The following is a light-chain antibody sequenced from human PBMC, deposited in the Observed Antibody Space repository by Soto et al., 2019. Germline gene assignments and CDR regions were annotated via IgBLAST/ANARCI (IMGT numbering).Light chain of an antibody. CDR2: SNN. V-gene: IGLV1-44*01. J-gene: IGLJ2*01. CDR1: RSNIGSNT. Sequence: QSVLTQPPSASGTPGQRVTISCSGSRSNIGSNTVNWYQQLPGTAPKLLIYSNNQRPSGVPDRFSGSKSGTSASLAISGRQSEDEADYYCAAWDDSLNGPGFGGGTKLTV. CDR3: AAWDDSLNGPG.